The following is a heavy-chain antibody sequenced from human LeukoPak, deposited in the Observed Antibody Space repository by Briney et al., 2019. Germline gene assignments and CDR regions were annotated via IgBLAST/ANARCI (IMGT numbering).Heavy chain of an antibody. CDR2: IKSKTDGGTT. Sequence: GGSLRHSCAASGFTFSNAWMSWVRQAPGKGLEWVGRIKSKTDGGTTDYAAPVKGRFTISRDDSKNTLYLQMNSLKTEDTAVYYCTTGFDPLGFDPWGQGTLVTVSS. V-gene: IGHV3-15*01. J-gene: IGHJ5*02. CDR3: TTGFDPLGFDP. CDR1: GFTFSNAW.